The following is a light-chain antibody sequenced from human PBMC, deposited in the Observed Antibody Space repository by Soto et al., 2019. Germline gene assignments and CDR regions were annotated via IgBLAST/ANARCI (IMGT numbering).Light chain of an antibody. Sequence: EIVLTQSPGTLSLSPGERATLSCRASQSVSNNYLAWYQQKPGQAPRLLIYGASNRATGIPDRFSGSGSATDFTLTISRLEPEDFAMYYCQQYGYLVTFGGGTKVDIK. CDR3: QQYGYLVT. V-gene: IGKV3-20*01. CDR1: QSVSNNY. J-gene: IGKJ4*01. CDR2: GAS.